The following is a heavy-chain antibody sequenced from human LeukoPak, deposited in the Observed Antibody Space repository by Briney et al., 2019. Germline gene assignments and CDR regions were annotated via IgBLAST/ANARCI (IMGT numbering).Heavy chain of an antibody. CDR3: ARDEEAVPGEFLDF. D-gene: IGHD6-19*01. V-gene: IGHV3-74*01. Sequence: QTGGSLRLSCAASGFPFSNYWMHWVRQTPGKGLVWVARIDSDGGRPTYADSVKGRFTISRDNAKNTLYLQMNNLRAEDTAIYNCARDEEAVPGEFLDFWGPGTLVTVSS. CDR1: GFPFSNYW. CDR2: IDSDGGRP. J-gene: IGHJ4*02.